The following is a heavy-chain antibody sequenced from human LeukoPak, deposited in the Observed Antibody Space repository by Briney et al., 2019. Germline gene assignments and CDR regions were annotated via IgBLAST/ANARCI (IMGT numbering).Heavy chain of an antibody. V-gene: IGHV1-69*06. J-gene: IGHJ6*04. D-gene: IGHD3-9*01. CDR3: ARAHLRYFDPIYGMDV. CDR2: IIPIFGTA. CDR1: GYTFTGYY. Sequence: GASVKVSCKASGYTFTGYYMHWVRQAPGQGLEWMGGIIPIFGTANYAQKFQGRVTITADKSTSTAYMELSSLRSEDTAVYYCARAHLRYFDPIYGMDVWGKGTTVTVSS.